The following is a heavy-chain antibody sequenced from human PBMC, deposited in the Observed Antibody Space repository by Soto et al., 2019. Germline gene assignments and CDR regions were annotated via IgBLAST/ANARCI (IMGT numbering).Heavy chain of an antibody. CDR1: GFSFSSCA. CDR3: ARVSIAVAGIAYYFDY. D-gene: IGHD6-19*01. J-gene: IGHJ4*02. V-gene: IGHV3-30-3*01. CDR2: VSHDGSNK. Sequence: QVQLVESGGGVVQPGRSLRLSCAASGFSFSSCAMHWVRQAPGKGLEWVAVVSHDGSNKYYADSVKGRVTISRDNSINTVELQMSSLRAEDTAVYYCARVSIAVAGIAYYFDYWGQGTLVTVSS.